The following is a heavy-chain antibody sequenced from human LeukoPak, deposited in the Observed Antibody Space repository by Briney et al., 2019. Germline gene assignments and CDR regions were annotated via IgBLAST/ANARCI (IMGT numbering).Heavy chain of an antibody. CDR3: ARGLTVTDYYYYGVDV. V-gene: IGHV1-69*13. D-gene: IGHD4-17*01. CDR2: IIPIFGTA. CDR1: GGTFSSYA. J-gene: IGHJ6*02. Sequence: SVTVSCTASGGTFSSYAISWVRQAPGQGLEWMGGIIPIFGTANYAQKFQGRVTITADESTSTAYMELSSLRSEDTAVYYCARGLTVTDYYYYGVDVWGQGTTVTVSS.